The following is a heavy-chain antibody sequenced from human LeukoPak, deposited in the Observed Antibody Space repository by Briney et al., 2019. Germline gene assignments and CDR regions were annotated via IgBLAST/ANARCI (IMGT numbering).Heavy chain of an antibody. CDR3: AKPRFPRNYVSPFDY. CDR2: IPYDGSNK. D-gene: IGHD1-7*01. J-gene: IGHJ4*02. Sequence: QAGGSLRLSCAASGFTFSTYAMHWVRQAPGKGLEWVAVIPYDGSNKYYADSVKGRFTISRENSKNRLYLQMNSLRAEDTAVYYCAKPRFPRNYVSPFDYWGQGTLVTVSS. V-gene: IGHV3-30*04. CDR1: GFTFSTYA.